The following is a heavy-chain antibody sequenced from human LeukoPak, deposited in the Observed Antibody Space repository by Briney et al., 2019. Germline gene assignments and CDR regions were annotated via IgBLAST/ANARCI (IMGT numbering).Heavy chain of an antibody. Sequence: PSETLSLTCTVSGGSISSNYWSWIPQPPGKGLEWIEYIYYSGSTNYNPSLKSRVTISVDTSKNQFSLKLSSVTAADTAVYYCARVDTAMVTAYWGQGTLVTVSS. CDR3: ARVDTAMVTAY. D-gene: IGHD5-18*01. CDR2: IYYSGST. CDR1: GGSISSNY. V-gene: IGHV4-59*13. J-gene: IGHJ4*02.